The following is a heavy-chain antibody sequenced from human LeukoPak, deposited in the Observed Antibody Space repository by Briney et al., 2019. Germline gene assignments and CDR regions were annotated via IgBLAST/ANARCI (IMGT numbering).Heavy chain of an antibody. V-gene: IGHV4-59*01. CDR1: GGSISSYY. CDR2: IYYSGST. CDR3: AKDRTPLLWFGESDY. Sequence: PSETLSLTCTVSGGSISSYYWSWIRQPPGKGLEWIGYIYYSGSTNYNPSLKSRVTISVDTSKNQFSLKLSSVTAADTAVYYCAKDRTPLLWFGESDYWGQGTLVTVSS. J-gene: IGHJ4*02. D-gene: IGHD3-10*01.